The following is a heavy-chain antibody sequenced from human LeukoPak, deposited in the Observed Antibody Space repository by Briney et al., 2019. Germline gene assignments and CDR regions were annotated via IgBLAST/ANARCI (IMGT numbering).Heavy chain of an antibody. Sequence: SETLSLTCTVSGGSISTYYWSWIRQPPGKGLEWIAYIHYSGSTNYNPSLRSRVTISVDRSKNQFSLKLSSVTAADTAVYYCARDTYDSSGYQAFDIWGQGTMVTVSS. CDR2: IHYSGST. D-gene: IGHD3-22*01. CDR1: GGSISTYY. J-gene: IGHJ3*02. CDR3: ARDTYDSSGYQAFDI. V-gene: IGHV4-59*01.